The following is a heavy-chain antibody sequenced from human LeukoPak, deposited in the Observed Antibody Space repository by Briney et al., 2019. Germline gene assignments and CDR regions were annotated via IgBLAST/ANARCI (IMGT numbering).Heavy chain of an antibody. D-gene: IGHD3-10*01. Sequence: SETLSLTCTVSGGFISSSSYYWGWIRQPPGKGLEWIGSIYYSGSTYYNPSLKSRVTISVDTSKNQFSLKLSSVTAADTAVYYCARVKYYYGSGSHHYFDYWGQGTLVTVSS. CDR1: GGFISSSSYY. CDR2: IYYSGST. J-gene: IGHJ4*02. V-gene: IGHV4-39*01. CDR3: ARVKYYYGSGSHHYFDY.